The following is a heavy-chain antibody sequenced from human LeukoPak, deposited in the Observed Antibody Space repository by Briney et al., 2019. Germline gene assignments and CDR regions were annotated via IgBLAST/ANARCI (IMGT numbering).Heavy chain of an antibody. CDR1: GFMFTNCA. CDR2: VSYDGKYE. V-gene: IGHV3-30*18. Sequence: GSSLRLSCAASGFMFTNCAFRWVRQAPGKGPEWVATVSYDGKYEFYSDSVKGRFSISRNDSDNTVHLQMNSLRPEDSAVFYCAKVRGPLYYYAVDAWGQGTKVTVSS. CDR3: AKVRGPLYYYAVDA. D-gene: IGHD1-14*01. J-gene: IGHJ6*02.